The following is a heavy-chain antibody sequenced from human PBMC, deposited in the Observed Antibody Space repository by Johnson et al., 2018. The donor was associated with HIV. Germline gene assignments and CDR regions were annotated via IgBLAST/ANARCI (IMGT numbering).Heavy chain of an antibody. CDR2: INQDGSEK. V-gene: IGHV3-7*03. CDR1: GFTFGNYW. CDR3: ARGRDSTGDGGAFDI. Sequence: EQLVESGGGLVQPGGSLRLSCAASGFTFGNYWMSWVRQAPGNGLEWVANINQDGSEKYDVDSVKGRFTISRDNAKNATYLQMNSLRAEDTAVYYCARGRDSTGDGGAFDIWGQGTMVTVSS. D-gene: IGHD7-27*01. J-gene: IGHJ3*02.